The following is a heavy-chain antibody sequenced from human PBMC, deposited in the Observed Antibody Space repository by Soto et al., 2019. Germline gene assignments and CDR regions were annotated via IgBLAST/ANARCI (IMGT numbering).Heavy chain of an antibody. CDR1: GFTFSSYA. J-gene: IGHJ4*02. CDR3: AKDWCSNGVCYFDN. D-gene: IGHD2-8*01. Sequence: GGSLRLSCAASGFTFSSYAMSWVRQAPGKGLEWVSAIGGTGGSTYYADSVKGRFTISRDNSRNTLYLQMNSLRAEDTAVYHCAKDWCSNGVCYFDNWGQGTLVTVSS. V-gene: IGHV3-23*01. CDR2: IGGTGGST.